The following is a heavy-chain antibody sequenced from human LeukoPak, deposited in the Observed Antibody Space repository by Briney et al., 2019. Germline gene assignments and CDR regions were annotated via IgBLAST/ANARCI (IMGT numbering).Heavy chain of an antibody. V-gene: IGHV1-18*01. CDR1: GYTFTSXA. J-gene: IGHJ4*02. CDR3: ARGTVSFDY. Sequence: ASVXXXCXXXGYTFTSXAXTWVRXXPXQGLEWMGWISTYNGNRKYAQKVQGRVTMTTDTSTSTAYMELRSLRSDDTAVYYCARGTVSFDYWGQGTLVTVSS. D-gene: IGHD4-17*01. CDR2: ISTYNGNR.